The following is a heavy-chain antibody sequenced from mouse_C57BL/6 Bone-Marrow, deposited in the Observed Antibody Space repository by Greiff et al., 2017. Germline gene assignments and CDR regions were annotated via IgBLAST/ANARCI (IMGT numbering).Heavy chain of an antibody. Sequence: QVQLQQPGAELVKPGASVKLSCKASGYTFTSYWMHWVKQRPGPGLEWIGMIHPNRGSTNYNEKFKSKATLTVDKSSSTAYMQLSSLTSEDSAVYYCASSRLRPDYWGQGTTLTVSS. D-gene: IGHD2-4*01. V-gene: IGHV1-64*01. CDR3: ASSRLRPDY. CDR2: IHPNRGST. CDR1: GYTFTSYW. J-gene: IGHJ2*01.